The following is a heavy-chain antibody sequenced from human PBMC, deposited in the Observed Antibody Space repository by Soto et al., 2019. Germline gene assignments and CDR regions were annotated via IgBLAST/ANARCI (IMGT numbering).Heavy chain of an antibody. CDR2: MNPNSGNT. V-gene: IGHV1-8*01. J-gene: IGHJ5*02. CDR3: AKYFRPSRSAFDP. Sequence: ASVKVSCKASGYTFTSYDINWVRQATGQGLEWMGWMNPNSGNTGYAQKFQGRVTMTRNTSISTAYMELSSLRSEDTAVYYCAKYFRPSRSAFDPWGQGTLVTVSS. CDR1: GYTFTSYD. D-gene: IGHD3-3*01.